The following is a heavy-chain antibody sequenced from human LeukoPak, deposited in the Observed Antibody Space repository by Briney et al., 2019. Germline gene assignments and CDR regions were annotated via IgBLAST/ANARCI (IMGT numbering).Heavy chain of an antibody. D-gene: IGHD6-13*01. CDR1: GYIFTGYY. V-gene: IGHV1-2*02. CDR2: INPKSGDT. J-gene: IGHJ5*02. Sequence: ASVKVSRKASGYIFTGYYIHWVRQAPGQGLEWMGWINPKSGDTNYAQKFQGRITMTRDTPISAAYMELSSLTSDDTAVYYCARGYRSSAYISWGQGTLVTVSS. CDR3: ARGYRSSAYIS.